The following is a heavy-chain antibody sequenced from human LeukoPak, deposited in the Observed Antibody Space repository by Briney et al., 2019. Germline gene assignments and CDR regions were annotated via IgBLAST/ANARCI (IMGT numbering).Heavy chain of an antibody. Sequence: GGSLRLSCAASGFTFSSYWMSWVRQAPGKGLEWVANIKQDGSEKYYVDSVKGRFTISRGNAKNSLYLQMNSLRAEDTAVYYCARDGGYSSGSTYFDYWGQGTLVTVSS. CDR1: GFTFSSYW. CDR3: ARDGGYSSGSTYFDY. CDR2: IKQDGSEK. V-gene: IGHV3-7*03. J-gene: IGHJ4*02. D-gene: IGHD6-19*01.